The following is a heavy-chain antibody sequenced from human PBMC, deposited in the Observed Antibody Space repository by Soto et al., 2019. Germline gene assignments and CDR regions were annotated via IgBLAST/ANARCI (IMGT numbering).Heavy chain of an antibody. J-gene: IGHJ6*02. CDR1: GYTFTSYG. V-gene: IGHV1-18*04. Sequence: GGPVKVSCKASGYTFTSYGISWVRQAPGQGLEWMGWISAYNGNTNYAQKLQGRVTMTTDTSTSTAYMELRSLRSDDTAVYYCARTDGRKYYYCGMDVWGQGTTVTVSS. CDR3: ARTDGRKYYYCGMDV. CDR2: ISAYNGNT.